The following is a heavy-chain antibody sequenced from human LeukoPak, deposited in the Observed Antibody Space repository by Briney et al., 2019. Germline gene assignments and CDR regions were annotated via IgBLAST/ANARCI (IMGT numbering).Heavy chain of an antibody. CDR2: IRYDGSNK. CDR1: GFTFSSNG. Sequence: GGSLRLSCAASGFTFSSNGMHWVRQAPGKGLEWVAFIRYDGSNKHYADSVKGRFTISRDNSKNTLYLQMNSLRAEDTAVYYCARDLYFRSGGNWFDPWGQGTLVTVSS. J-gene: IGHJ5*02. CDR3: ARDLYFRSGGNWFDP. V-gene: IGHV3-30*02. D-gene: IGHD1-26*01.